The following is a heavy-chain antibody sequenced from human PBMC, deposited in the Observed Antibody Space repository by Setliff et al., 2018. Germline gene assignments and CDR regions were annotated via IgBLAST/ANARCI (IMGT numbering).Heavy chain of an antibody. CDR3: AREGVDSRSSTDYRYYMDV. J-gene: IGHJ6*03. CDR2: TIPIFGTT. Sequence: SVKVSCKASGATFSSYGISWVRQAPGQGLEWMGGTIPIFGTTNYAQRFQGRVTIITDESTSTAYMELSSLRSEDTAVYYCAREGVDSRSSTDYRYYMDVWGKGTTVTVSS. D-gene: IGHD6-6*01. CDR1: GATFSSYG. V-gene: IGHV1-69*05.